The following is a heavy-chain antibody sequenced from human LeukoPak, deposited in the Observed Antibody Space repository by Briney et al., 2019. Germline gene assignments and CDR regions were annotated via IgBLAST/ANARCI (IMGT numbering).Heavy chain of an antibody. J-gene: IGHJ4*02. V-gene: IGHV1-8*01. CDR1: GYTFTSYD. CDR3: ARGRGRKKPFDY. D-gene: IGHD3-16*01. CDR2: MNPNSGNT. Sequence: ASVKVSCKASGYTFTSYDINRVRQATGQGHEWMGWMNPNSGNTGYAQKFQGRVTMTRNTSISTAYMELSSLRSEDTAVYYCARGRGRKKPFDYCGQGTLVTVSS.